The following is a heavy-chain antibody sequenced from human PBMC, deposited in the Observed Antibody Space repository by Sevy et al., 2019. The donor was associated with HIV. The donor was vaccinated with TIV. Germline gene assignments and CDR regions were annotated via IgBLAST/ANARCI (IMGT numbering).Heavy chain of an antibody. CDR3: AKGRGIVVVPAAILEVGWFDP. D-gene: IGHD2-2*02. Sequence: GGSLRLSCAASGFTFSSYGMHWVRQAPGKGLEWVAFIRHDGSNKYYADSVKGRFTIYRDNSKNTLYLQMNSLRAEETAVYYCAKGRGIVVVPAAILEVGWFDPWGQGTLVTVSS. V-gene: IGHV3-30*02. CDR1: GFTFSSYG. J-gene: IGHJ5*02. CDR2: IRHDGSNK.